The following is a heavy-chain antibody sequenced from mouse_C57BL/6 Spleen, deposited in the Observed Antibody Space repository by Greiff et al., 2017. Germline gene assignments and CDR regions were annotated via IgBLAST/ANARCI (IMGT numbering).Heavy chain of an antibody. J-gene: IGHJ3*01. Sequence: QVQLKQPGAELVRPGTSVKLSCKASGYTFTSYWMHWVKQRPGQGLEWIGVIDPSDSYTNYNQKFKGKATLTVDTSSSTAYMQLSSLTSEDSAVYYGAYYYGSSYWFAYWGQGTLVTVSA. CDR1: GYTFTSYW. D-gene: IGHD1-1*01. CDR2: IDPSDSYT. CDR3: AYYYGSSYWFAY. V-gene: IGHV1-59*01.